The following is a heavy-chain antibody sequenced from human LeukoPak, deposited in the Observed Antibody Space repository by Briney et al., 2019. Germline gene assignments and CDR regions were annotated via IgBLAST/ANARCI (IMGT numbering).Heavy chain of an antibody. D-gene: IGHD6-13*01. CDR2: ISYDGSNK. V-gene: IGHV3-30-3*01. CDR1: GFTFSSYA. J-gene: IGHJ4*02. Sequence: GGSLSLSCAASGFTFSSYAMTWVRQAPGKGLEWVAVISYDGSNKYYADSVKGRFIISRDNSKNTLYLQMNSLRAEDTAVYYCARGQQLGGYWGQGTLVTVSS. CDR3: ARGQQLGGY.